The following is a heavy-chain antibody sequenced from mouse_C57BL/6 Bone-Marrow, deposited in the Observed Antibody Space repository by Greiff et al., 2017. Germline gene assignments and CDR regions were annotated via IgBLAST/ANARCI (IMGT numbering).Heavy chain of an antibody. Sequence: EVQLQQSGAELVRPGASVKLSCTASGFNIKDDYMHWVKQRPEQGLEWIGWIDPENGDTEYASQFQGKATITADTSSNTAYLQLSSLTSEDTAVYYCAPWFAYWGQGTLVTVSA. CDR2: IDPENGDT. CDR1: GFNIKDDY. J-gene: IGHJ3*01. V-gene: IGHV14-4*01. CDR3: APWFAY.